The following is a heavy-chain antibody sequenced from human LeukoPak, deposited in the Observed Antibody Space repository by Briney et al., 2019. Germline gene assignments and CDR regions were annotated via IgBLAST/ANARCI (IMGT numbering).Heavy chain of an antibody. V-gene: IGHV3-21*01. D-gene: IGHD6-13*01. Sequence: PGGSLRLSCAASGFTFSSYSMNWVRQAPGKGLEWVSSISSSSSYIYYADSVKGRFTISRDNAKNSLYLQMNSLRAEDTAVYYCARCYSSSWYGEEFFDYWGQGTLVTVSS. CDR3: ARCYSSSWYGEEFFDY. CDR1: GFTFSSYS. J-gene: IGHJ4*02. CDR2: ISSSSSYI.